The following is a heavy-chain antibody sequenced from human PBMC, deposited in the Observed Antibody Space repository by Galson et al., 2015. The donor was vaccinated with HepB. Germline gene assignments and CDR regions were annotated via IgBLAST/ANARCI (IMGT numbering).Heavy chain of an antibody. Sequence: SLRLSCAASGFPLSDYYMNWVRQAPGKGLVWVSTLSYCGIYMSYVVSVKGRFTVSRHNAKNSLYLQMNSLRAEDTAVYFCARDYRSYFFAMDVWGPGTTVIVAS. D-gene: IGHD3-16*02. CDR1: GFPLSDYY. V-gene: IGHV3-21*01. J-gene: IGHJ6*02. CDR3: ARDYRSYFFAMDV. CDR2: LSYCGIYM.